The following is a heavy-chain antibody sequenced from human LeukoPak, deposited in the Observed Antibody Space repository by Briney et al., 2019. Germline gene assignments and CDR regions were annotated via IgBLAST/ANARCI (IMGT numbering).Heavy chain of an antibody. V-gene: IGHV1-18*01. Sequence: GASVKVSCKASGYTFTSYGISWVRQAPGQGLEWLGWIIAYNGNTHYAQKHQGRVTLTTDTSTSTAYMEVRSLRSDDTAVYVCARVIPDYYDSSGYPLFFDYWGQGTLVTVSS. CDR1: GYTFTSYG. CDR3: ARVIPDYYDSSGYPLFFDY. J-gene: IGHJ4*02. CDR2: IIAYNGNT. D-gene: IGHD3-22*01.